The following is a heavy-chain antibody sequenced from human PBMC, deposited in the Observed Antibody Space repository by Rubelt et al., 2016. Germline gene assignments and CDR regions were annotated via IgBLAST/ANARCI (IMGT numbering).Heavy chain of an antibody. J-gene: IGHJ4*02. Sequence: QLQLQESGPGLVKPSETLSLTCTVSGGSITNSSYYWAWVRQPPGKGLEWIGIIFFPGTTYYTPSLPSRLTISWDTSMNQFSRYVRSVTDADTAVYYCAGDGGSINWYYYWGQGTLVTVSS. CDR1: GGSITNSSYY. V-gene: IGHV4-39*07. D-gene: IGHD6-13*01. CDR2: IFFPGTT. CDR3: AGDGGSINWYYY.